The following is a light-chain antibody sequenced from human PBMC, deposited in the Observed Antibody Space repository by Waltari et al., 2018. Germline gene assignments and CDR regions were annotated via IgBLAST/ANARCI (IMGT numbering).Light chain of an antibody. J-gene: IGLJ2*01. V-gene: IGLV2-14*03. CDR2: DVS. CDR3: SSYISSDTLEL. CDR1: SSDVGGYNY. Sequence: HSALTQPASVSGSPGQSITISCTGTSSDVGGYNYVSWYQQHPGKAPKLMIFDVSNRPARVSNRVSVSKSGNTASLTVSGLQAEDEADYYCSSYISSDTLELFGGGTSLTVL.